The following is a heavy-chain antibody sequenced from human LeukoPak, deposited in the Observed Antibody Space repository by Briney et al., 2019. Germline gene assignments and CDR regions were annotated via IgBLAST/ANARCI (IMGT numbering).Heavy chain of an antibody. J-gene: IGHJ6*02. D-gene: IGHD3-10*01. CDR1: GGSISSSSYY. CDR2: IYYSGST. V-gene: IGHV4-39*01. Sequence: SETLSLTCTVSGGSISSSSYYWGWIRQPPGKGLEWIESIYYSGSTYYNPSLKSRVTISVDTSKDQFSLKLSSVTAADTAVYYCARHAGVDGMDVWGQGTTVTVSS. CDR3: ARHAGVDGMDV.